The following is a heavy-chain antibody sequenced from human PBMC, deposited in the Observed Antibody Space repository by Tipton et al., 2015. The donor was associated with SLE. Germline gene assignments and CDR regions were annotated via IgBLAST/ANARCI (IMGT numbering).Heavy chain of an antibody. D-gene: IGHD3-16*01. CDR1: GDSISSISYY. Sequence: LRLSCIVSGDSISSISYYWGWIRQPPGKGLEWVGTVYYTGNTFYNPSLKSRVTISVDTSKNQFSLKLSSVTAADTAVYYCARHMITGGEFDYWGQGTLVTVSS. CDR2: VYYTGNT. V-gene: IGHV4-39*01. J-gene: IGHJ4*02. CDR3: ARHMITGGEFDY.